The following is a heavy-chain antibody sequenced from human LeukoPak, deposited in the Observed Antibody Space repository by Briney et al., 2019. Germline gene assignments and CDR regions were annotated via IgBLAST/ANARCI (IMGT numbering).Heavy chain of an antibody. CDR1: GGSISSYY. J-gene: IGHJ4*02. V-gene: IGHV4-59*12. Sequence: SETLSLTCTVSGGSISSYYWSWIRQPPGKGLEWIGYIYYSGSTYYNPSLKSRVTISVDTSKNQFSLKLSSVTAADTAVYYCARERGSSGYDLSTWGQGTLVTVSS. D-gene: IGHD3-22*01. CDR2: IYYSGST. CDR3: ARERGSSGYDLST.